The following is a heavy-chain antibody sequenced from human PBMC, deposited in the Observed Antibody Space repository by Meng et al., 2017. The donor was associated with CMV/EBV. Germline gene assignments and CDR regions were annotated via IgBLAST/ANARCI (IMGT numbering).Heavy chain of an antibody. D-gene: IGHD3-22*01. CDR3: ARARYDSSGYYYYFDY. Sequence: GSLRLSCTVSGGSISSYYWSWIRQPPGKGLEWIGYIYYSGSTNHNPSLKSRVTISVDTSKNQFSLKLSSVTAADTAVYYCARARYDSSGYYYYFDYWGQGTLVTVSS. CDR1: GGSISSYY. CDR2: IYYSGST. V-gene: IGHV4-59*01. J-gene: IGHJ4*02.